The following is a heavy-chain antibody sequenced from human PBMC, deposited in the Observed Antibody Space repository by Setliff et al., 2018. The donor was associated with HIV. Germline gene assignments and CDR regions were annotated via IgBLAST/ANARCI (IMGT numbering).Heavy chain of an antibody. J-gene: IGHJ4*02. Sequence: SETLSLTCTVSGGSISSGGYYWSWIRQHPGKGLEWIGYIYYSGSTYYNPSLKSRVTISVDTSKNQVSLKLNSVTAADTAVYYCARLKLSGVIDYWGQGTLVTVSS. CDR3: ARLKLSGVIDY. V-gene: IGHV4-31*03. CDR2: IYYSGST. CDR1: GGSISSGGYY. D-gene: IGHD2-8*01.